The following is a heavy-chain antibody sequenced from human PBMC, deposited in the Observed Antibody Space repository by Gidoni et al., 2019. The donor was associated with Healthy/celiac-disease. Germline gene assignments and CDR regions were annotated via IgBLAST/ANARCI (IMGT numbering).Heavy chain of an antibody. D-gene: IGHD6-19*01. Sequence: EVQLVESGGGLVPPGGSLRLSCSASGFTVRSNYMCWVRQAPGKGLEWVSVIYSGGSTYYADSVKGRFTISRHNSKNTLYLQMNSLRAEDTAVYYCAKYSSGGFDYWGQGTLVTVSS. J-gene: IGHJ4*02. CDR3: AKYSSGGFDY. V-gene: IGHV3-53*04. CDR1: GFTVRSNY. CDR2: IYSGGST.